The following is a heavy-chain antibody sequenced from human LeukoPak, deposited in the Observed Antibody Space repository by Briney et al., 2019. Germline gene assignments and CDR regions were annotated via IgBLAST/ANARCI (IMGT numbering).Heavy chain of an antibody. CDR1: GFTFSDYY. CDR3: ARIIAVAGTDWFDP. CDR2: ISSSGSTI. J-gene: IGHJ5*02. V-gene: IGHV3-11*01. Sequence: EGTLRLSCVASGFTFSDYYMSWIRQAPGKGLEWVSYISSSGSTIYYADSVKGRFTISRDNAKNSLYLQMNSLRAEDTAVYYCARIIAVAGTDWFDPWGQGTLVTVSS. D-gene: IGHD6-13*01.